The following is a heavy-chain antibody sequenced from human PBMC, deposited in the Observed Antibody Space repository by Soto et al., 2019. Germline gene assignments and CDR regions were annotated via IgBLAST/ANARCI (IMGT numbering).Heavy chain of an antibody. CDR2: VSIGGST. J-gene: IGHJ4*02. CDR1: GFTFSSYA. Sequence: VGSLRLSCAASGFTFSSYAMGWVRQGPGKGLEWVAVVSIGGSTHYADSVRGRFTISRDNSKNTLSLQMNSLTAEDTAVYFCAKRRGAGGQFDYWGQGALVTVSS. V-gene: IGHV3-23*01. D-gene: IGHD2-15*01. CDR3: AKRRGAGGQFDY.